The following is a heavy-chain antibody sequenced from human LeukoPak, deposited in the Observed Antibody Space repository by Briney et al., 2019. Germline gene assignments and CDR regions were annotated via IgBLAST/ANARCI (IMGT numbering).Heavy chain of an antibody. CDR1: GGTFSSYA. V-gene: IGHV1-69*05. CDR3: ASSPAPRSDIVVVPAETYYMDV. Sequence: ASVKVSCKASGGTFSSYAISWVRQAPGQGLEWMGGIIPIFGTANYAQKFQGRVTITTDESTSTAYMELSSLRSEDTAVYYCASSPAPRSDIVVVPAETYYMDVWGKGTTVTVSS. J-gene: IGHJ6*03. D-gene: IGHD2-2*01. CDR2: IIPIFGTA.